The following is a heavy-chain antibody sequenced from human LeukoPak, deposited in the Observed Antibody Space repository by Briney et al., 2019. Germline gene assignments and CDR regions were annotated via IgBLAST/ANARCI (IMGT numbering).Heavy chain of an antibody. CDR1: GFTFSSYE. CDR2: ISSSGSTI. CDR3: AELGITMIGGV. J-gene: IGHJ6*04. Sequence: PGVSLTLSCPPSGFTFSSYEMIWLGQAPGKELDGVSYISSSGSTIYYAGSVKGRFTISRDNAKNSLYLQMNRLRAEDTAVYYCAELGITMIGGVWGKGTTVTISS. V-gene: IGHV3-48*03. D-gene: IGHD3-10*02.